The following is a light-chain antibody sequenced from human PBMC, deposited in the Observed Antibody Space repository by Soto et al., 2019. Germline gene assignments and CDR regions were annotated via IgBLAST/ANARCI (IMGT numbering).Light chain of an antibody. Sequence: QSALTQPASVSGSPGQSITLSCTGTSSDVGSYNLVSWYQLHPGKAPKLMIYEGTKRPSGVSNRFSGSKSGSTAFLTISGLQAEDEADYYCCSYAGSSSYVVFGGGTQLTVL. CDR3: CSYAGSSSYVV. CDR2: EGT. J-gene: IGLJ2*01. V-gene: IGLV2-23*01. CDR1: SSDVGSYNL.